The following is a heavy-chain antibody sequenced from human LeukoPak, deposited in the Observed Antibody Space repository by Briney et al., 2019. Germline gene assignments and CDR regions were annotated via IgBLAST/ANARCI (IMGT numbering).Heavy chain of an antibody. CDR1: GFTFSSYN. D-gene: IGHD5-18*01. CDR2: IRASRGNT. J-gene: IGHJ4*02. CDR3: TARGYIYEAY. V-gene: IGHV1-18*01. Sequence: ASVKVSCKASGFTFSSYNFIWGRHAPEQGLEWMGWIRASRGNTNYAPQLKGRVTMPKDTPTTTAYMQVRSLRSDDTAVDYCTARGYIYEAYWGQGTLVTVSS.